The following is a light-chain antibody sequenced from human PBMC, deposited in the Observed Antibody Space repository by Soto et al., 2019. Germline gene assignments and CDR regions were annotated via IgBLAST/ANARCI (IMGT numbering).Light chain of an antibody. V-gene: IGKV1-39*01. J-gene: IGKJ4*01. Sequence: DIQMTQSPSSLSASVGDRVTITCRASQNIDNYLNWYQHKPGKAPRLLIYAASTLQSGVPSRFSGSGLGTDFTLTISGLQTEDFATYFCQESYTIPAVSFGGGTKVEIK. CDR2: AAS. CDR3: QESYTIPAVS. CDR1: QNIDNY.